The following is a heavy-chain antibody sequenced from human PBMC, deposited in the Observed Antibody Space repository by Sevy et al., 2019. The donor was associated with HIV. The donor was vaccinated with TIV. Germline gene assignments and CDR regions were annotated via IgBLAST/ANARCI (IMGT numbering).Heavy chain of an antibody. J-gene: IGHJ4*02. Sequence: GSQRLSCAASGFTFSSYEMNWVRQAPGKGLEWVSYISSSGSTIYYADSVKGRFTISRDNAKNSLYLQMNSLRAEDTAVYYCATASPRVADYWGQGTLVTVSS. V-gene: IGHV3-48*03. CDR3: ATASPRVADY. D-gene: IGHD2-15*01. CDR2: ISSSGSTI. CDR1: GFTFSSYE.